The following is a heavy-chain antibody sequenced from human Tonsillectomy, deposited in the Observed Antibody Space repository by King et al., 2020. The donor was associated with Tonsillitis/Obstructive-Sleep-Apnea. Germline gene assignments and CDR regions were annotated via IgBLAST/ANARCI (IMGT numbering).Heavy chain of an antibody. CDR2: ISYDGSDK. J-gene: IGHJ5*02. CDR1: GFSFSNYA. CDR3: ARERSWHWFDP. Sequence: VQLVQSGGGVVQPGRSLRLSCAASGFSFSNYAMHWVRQAPGKGLEWVAAISYDGSDKYYADSVRGRFTISRDDSKNTLYVQMNNLRAEDTAVYYCARERSWHWFDPWGQGTLVTVSS. D-gene: IGHD6-13*01. V-gene: IGHV3-30*04.